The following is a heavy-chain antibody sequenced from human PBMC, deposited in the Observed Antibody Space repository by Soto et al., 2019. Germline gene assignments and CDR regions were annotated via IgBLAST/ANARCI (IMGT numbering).Heavy chain of an antibody. Sequence: EVQLVESGGDLVQRGGSLRLSCAASGFPFSSYWMHWVRHTPGKGLDWVARISGDGVTTYYADSVTGRFTVSRDNAKNTLSLQIRGLRAEDTAVYYCAREYYGLLTGYYTGYWGQGTLVSVSS. V-gene: IGHV3-74*01. CDR2: ISGDGVTT. CDR1: GFPFSSYW. CDR3: AREYYGLLTGYYTGY. J-gene: IGHJ4*02. D-gene: IGHD3-9*01.